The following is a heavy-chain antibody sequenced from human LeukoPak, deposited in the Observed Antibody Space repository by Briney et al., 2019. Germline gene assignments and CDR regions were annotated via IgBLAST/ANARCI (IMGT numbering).Heavy chain of an antibody. D-gene: IGHD1-26*01. CDR1: GGSISSSPHY. CDR3: ARQFWGGASYRFDY. V-gene: IGHV4-39*01. Sequence: SKTLSLTCTVSGGSISSSPHYWGWIRQPPGKGLEWIGSIYYSGSSYYIPSLKSRVIVSVDTSKNQFSLRLSSLTVADTAVYYCARQFWGGASYRFDYWGQGALVTVSS. J-gene: IGHJ4*02. CDR2: IYYSGSS.